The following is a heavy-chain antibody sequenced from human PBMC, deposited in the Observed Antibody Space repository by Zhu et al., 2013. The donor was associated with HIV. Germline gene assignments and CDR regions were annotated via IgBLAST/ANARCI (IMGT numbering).Heavy chain of an antibody. Sequence: QVQLVQSGAEVKKPGSSVKVSCKASGGTFSSYAISWLRQATGQGPEWIGWMNPNSGNRDYAQKFQGRVTITMTSSISTVYMELSSLRSDDTAVYYCARDKFDQFDGVHYYPDAFDVWGQGTTVTVSS. V-gene: IGHV1-8*03. J-gene: IGHJ3*01. CDR3: ARDKFDQFDGVHYYPDAFDV. CDR1: GGTFSSYA. D-gene: IGHD1-26*01. CDR2: MNPNSGNR.